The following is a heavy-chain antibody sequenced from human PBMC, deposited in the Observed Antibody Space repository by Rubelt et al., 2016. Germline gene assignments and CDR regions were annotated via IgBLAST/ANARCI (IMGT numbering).Heavy chain of an antibody. D-gene: IGHD5-12*01. CDR3: TAISGGGDIGATRVAGGYEADAFDI. J-gene: IGHJ3*02. CDR1: GFTFSNAW. Sequence: EVQLVESGGGLVKPGGSLRLSCAASGFTFSNAWMSWVRQAPGKGLEWVGRIKSKTDGGTPDYAAPVKGRFTISRDDLINMLYLQRNSLKAEDTAVYYWTAISGGGDIGATRVAGGYEADAFDIWGQGTMVTVSS. V-gene: IGHV3-15*01. CDR2: IKSKTDGGTP.